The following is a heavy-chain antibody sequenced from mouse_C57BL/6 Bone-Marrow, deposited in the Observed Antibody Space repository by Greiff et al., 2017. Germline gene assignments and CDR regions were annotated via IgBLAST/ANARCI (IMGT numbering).Heavy chain of an antibody. CDR1: GYTFTSYW. CDR3: ARDGYGSPNDF. J-gene: IGHJ2*01. V-gene: IGHV1-69*01. CDR2: IDPSDSDT. Sequence: QVQLQQSGPELVMPGASVKLSCKASGYTFTSYWMHWVKQRPGQGLEWIGGIDPSDSDTNYNQNFKGKATLTVDKSSSTAYMHLSSLTSEYSAVYYCARDGYGSPNDFCDRGTAPTVTA. D-gene: IGHD1-1*01.